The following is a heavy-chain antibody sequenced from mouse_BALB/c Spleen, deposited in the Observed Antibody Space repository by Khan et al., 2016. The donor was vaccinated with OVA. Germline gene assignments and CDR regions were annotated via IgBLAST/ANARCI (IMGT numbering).Heavy chain of an antibody. CDR1: GFTFSSYG. CDR2: ISGDSTTI. D-gene: IGHD1-1*01. J-gene: IGHJ2*01. CDR3: ATSYYYGYYFDY. Sequence: EVMLVESGGGLVQPGGSRKLSCAASGFTFSSYGMHWVRQAPEQGLEWVAYISGDSTTIYYADTVKGRFTISRDNPKNTLFLQMTSLMSEDTAMYYCATSYYYGYYFDYWGPGTTLTVSS. V-gene: IGHV5-17*02.